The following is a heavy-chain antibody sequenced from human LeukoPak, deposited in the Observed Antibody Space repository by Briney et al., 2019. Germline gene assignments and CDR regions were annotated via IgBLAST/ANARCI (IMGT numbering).Heavy chain of an antibody. D-gene: IGHD2-15*01. CDR2: IYYSGST. Sequence: KPSETLSLTCTVSGDSISSGGYYWSWIRQHPGKGLEWIGYIYYSGSTYYNPSLKRRVTISVDTSKTQFYLTLSSVTAADTAVYYCARVVVAATRLDWFDPWGQGALVTVSS. CDR1: GDSISSGGYY. CDR3: ARVVVAATRLDWFDP. V-gene: IGHV4-31*03. J-gene: IGHJ5*02.